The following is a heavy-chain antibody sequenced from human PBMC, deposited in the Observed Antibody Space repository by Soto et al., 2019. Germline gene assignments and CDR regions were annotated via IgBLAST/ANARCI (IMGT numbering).Heavy chain of an antibody. D-gene: IGHD6-13*01. J-gene: IGHJ4*02. Sequence: ESGGGLVQPGRSLRLSCAASGFTFDDYAMHWVRQAPGKGLEWVSGISWNSGSIGYADSVKGRFTISRDNAKNSLYLQMNSLRAEDTALYYCAKGMGFTAAGTYYFDYWGQGTLVTVSS. V-gene: IGHV3-9*01. CDR3: AKGMGFTAAGTYYFDY. CDR1: GFTFDDYA. CDR2: ISWNSGSI.